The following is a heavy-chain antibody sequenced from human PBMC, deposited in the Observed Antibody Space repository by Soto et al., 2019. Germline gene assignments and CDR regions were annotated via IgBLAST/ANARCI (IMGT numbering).Heavy chain of an antibody. Sequence: QVQLQESGPGLVKPSQTLSLTCTVSGGSISSGDYYWSWIRQPPGKGLEWIGYIYYSGSTYYNPSLKSQVTISVDTSKNQFSLKLSSVTAADTAVYYCARNQDLYYGDYGWFDPWGQGTLVTVSS. V-gene: IGHV4-30-4*01. D-gene: IGHD4-17*01. J-gene: IGHJ5*02. CDR2: IYYSGST. CDR1: GGSISSGDYY. CDR3: ARNQDLYYGDYGWFDP.